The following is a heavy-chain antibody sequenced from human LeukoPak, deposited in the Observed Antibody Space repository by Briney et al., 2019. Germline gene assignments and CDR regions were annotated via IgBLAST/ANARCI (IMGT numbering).Heavy chain of an antibody. V-gene: IGHV3-48*03. Sequence: GGSLRLSCAASGFTFSSCEMNWVRQAPGKGLEWVSYISSSGSPIYSADSVKGRFTISRDNAKNSLYLQMNSLRAEDTAVYYCARTVYGSAYPDYWGQGTLVTVSS. CDR3: ARTVYGSAYPDY. J-gene: IGHJ4*02. CDR2: ISSSGSPI. CDR1: GFTFSSCE. D-gene: IGHD3-10*01.